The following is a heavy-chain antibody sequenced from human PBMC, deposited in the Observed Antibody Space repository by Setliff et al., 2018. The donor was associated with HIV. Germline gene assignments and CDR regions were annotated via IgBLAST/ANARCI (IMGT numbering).Heavy chain of an antibody. Sequence: PSETLSLTCNVLGASINGGRFYWGWIRQPPGMALEWLGSVFHSGSDYYNPSLKSRVIISVDTSRNHFSLTLNSVTAADTAVYYCARAAYSGTYLWEPATDLWGRGTLVTVSS. CDR2: VFHSGSD. CDR3: ARAAYSGTYLWEPATDL. J-gene: IGHJ2*01. D-gene: IGHD1-26*01. CDR1: GASINGGRFY. V-gene: IGHV4-39*02.